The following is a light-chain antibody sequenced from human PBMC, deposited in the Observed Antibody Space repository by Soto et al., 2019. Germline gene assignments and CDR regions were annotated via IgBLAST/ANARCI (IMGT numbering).Light chain of an antibody. CDR1: SGGIANNY. CDR2: ENN. Sequence: NFLLTQPHSVSESPGQRLTISCTRSSGGIANNYVQWHQQRPGSAPTTVIYENNQRLSRVPDRFSGSTDGSSNSASLTISGLQTEDEADYYCQSYDSDFVVFGGGTKLTVL. J-gene: IGLJ2*01. CDR3: QSYDSDFVV. V-gene: IGLV6-57*04.